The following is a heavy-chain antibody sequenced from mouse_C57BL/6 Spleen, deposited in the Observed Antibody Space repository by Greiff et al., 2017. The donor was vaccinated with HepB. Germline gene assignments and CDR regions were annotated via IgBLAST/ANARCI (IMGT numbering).Heavy chain of an antibody. V-gene: IGHV1-50*01. CDR3: ARWDYGSSYEFAY. CDR2: IDPSDSYT. Sequence: VQLQQPGAELVKPGASVKLSCKASGYTFTSYWMQWVKQRPGQGLEWIVEIDPSDSYTNYNQKFKGKATLTVDTSSSAAYMQLSSLTSEDSAVYYCARWDYGSSYEFAYWGQGTLVTVSA. D-gene: IGHD1-1*01. CDR1: GYTFTSYW. J-gene: IGHJ3*01.